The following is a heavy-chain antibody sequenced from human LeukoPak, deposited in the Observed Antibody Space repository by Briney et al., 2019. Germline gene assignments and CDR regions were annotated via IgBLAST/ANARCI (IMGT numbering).Heavy chain of an antibody. V-gene: IGHV3-30*04. Sequence: GRSLRLSCAASGFTFSSYAMHWVRQAPGKGLEWGAVISYDGSNKYYADSVKGRFTISRDNSENTLYLQMNSLRAEDTAVYYCARLYSYGFFDYWGQGTLVTVSS. CDR1: GFTFSSYA. D-gene: IGHD5-18*01. CDR3: ARLYSYGFFDY. J-gene: IGHJ4*02. CDR2: ISYDGSNK.